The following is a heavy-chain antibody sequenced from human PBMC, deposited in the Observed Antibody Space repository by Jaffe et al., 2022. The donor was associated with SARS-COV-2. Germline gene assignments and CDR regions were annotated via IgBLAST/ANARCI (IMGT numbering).Heavy chain of an antibody. CDR1: GYTFTSYW. CDR2: IFPVDSDT. Sequence: EVQLVQSATAVKKPGESLKISCQGSGYTFTSYWIAWVRQMPAKGLEWMGIIFPVDSDTRYSPSFQGQVTISADKSINTAYLQWSSLKASDTAMYYCARLNYDFWSGYTVAFDLWGRGTLVTVSS. D-gene: IGHD3-3*01. J-gene: IGHJ4*02. V-gene: IGHV5-51*01. CDR3: ARLNYDFWSGYTVAFDL.